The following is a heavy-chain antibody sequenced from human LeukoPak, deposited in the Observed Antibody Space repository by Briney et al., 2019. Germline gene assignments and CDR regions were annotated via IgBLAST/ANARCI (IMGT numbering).Heavy chain of an antibody. D-gene: IGHD6-19*01. CDR1: GFSFSTYG. Sequence: GGPLRLSCADSGFSFSTYGMNWVRQAPGKGLEWVSYISSSGSSIYYADSVKGRFTISRDNAKNSLFLQMNSLRAEDTAVYYCARGGWFFEHWGQGTLVTVSS. V-gene: IGHV3-48*03. CDR3: ARGGWFFEH. CDR2: ISSSGSSI. J-gene: IGHJ4*02.